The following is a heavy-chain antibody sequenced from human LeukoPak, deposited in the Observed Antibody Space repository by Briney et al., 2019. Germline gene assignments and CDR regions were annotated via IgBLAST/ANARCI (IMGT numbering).Heavy chain of an antibody. D-gene: IGHD2-15*01. Sequence: SETLSLTCTVSGGSIGSYYWSWIRQPPGKGLEWIGYINYSGTTNYNPSLKSRVSISVDTSKNQFSLKLSSVTAADTAPYYCARAWELDCSGGSCYSSDAFDIWGQGTMVTVSS. CDR2: INYSGTT. CDR3: ARAWELDCSGGSCYSSDAFDI. V-gene: IGHV4-59*12. J-gene: IGHJ3*02. CDR1: GGSIGSYY.